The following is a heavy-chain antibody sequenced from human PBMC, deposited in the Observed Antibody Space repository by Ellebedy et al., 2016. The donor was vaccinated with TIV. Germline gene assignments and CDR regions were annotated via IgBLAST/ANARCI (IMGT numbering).Heavy chain of an antibody. V-gene: IGHV4-34*01. CDR2: SNHAGST. Sequence: SETLSLTCAVFRGPFSGYYWSWIRQPPGKGLEWIGDSNHAGSTNYNPSVNSRVTISVDMSKNQFSLRLTSVTAADTAVYYCASSGLKMGFQVDLWGQGTLVTVSS. J-gene: IGHJ5*02. CDR1: RGPFSGYY. CDR3: ASSGLKMGFQVDL. D-gene: IGHD1-26*01.